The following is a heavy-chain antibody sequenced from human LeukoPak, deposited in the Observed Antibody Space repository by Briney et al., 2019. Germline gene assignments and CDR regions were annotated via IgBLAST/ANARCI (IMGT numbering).Heavy chain of an antibody. Sequence: GGSLRLSCAASGFTFNNAWTNWVRQAPGKGLEWVGRIKSKNVGGTTDYAAPVKGRFTISRDDSKNTVYLQMNSLKIEDTAVYYCTSHAAFDPWGQGTLVTVSS. J-gene: IGHJ5*02. CDR1: GFTFNNAW. CDR3: TSHAAFDP. V-gene: IGHV3-15*01. CDR2: IKSKNVGGTT.